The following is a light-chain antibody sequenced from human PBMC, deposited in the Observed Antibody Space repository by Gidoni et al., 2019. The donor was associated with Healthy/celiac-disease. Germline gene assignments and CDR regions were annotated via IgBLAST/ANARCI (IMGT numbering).Light chain of an antibody. CDR3: QQYNNWPWT. CDR1: QSVSSN. Sequence: LTHPPATLSVSPGETATLSCRASQSVSSNLPWYQQKPGQAPRLLIYGASTRATGIPARFSGSGSGTEFTLTISSLQSEDFAVYYCQQYNNWPWTFGQXTKVEIK. V-gene: IGKV3-15*01. J-gene: IGKJ1*01. CDR2: GAS.